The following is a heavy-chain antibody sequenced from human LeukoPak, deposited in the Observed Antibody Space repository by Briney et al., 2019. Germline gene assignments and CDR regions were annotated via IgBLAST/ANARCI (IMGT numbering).Heavy chain of an antibody. CDR3: AREKSDCSSTSCNPYFDY. V-gene: IGHV3-30-3*01. J-gene: IGHJ4*02. CDR1: GFTFSSYA. Sequence: GRSLRLSCAASGFTFSSYAMHWVCQAPGKGLEWVAVISYDGSNKYYADSVKGRFTISRDNSKNTLYLQMNSLRAEDTAVYYCAREKSDCSSTSCNPYFDYWGQGTLVTVSS. D-gene: IGHD2-2*01. CDR2: ISYDGSNK.